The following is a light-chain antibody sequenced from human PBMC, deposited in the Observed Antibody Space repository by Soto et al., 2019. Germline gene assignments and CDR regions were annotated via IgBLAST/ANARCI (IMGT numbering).Light chain of an antibody. CDR2: GAS. V-gene: IGKV3-15*01. Sequence: EIVITQSPSTLSVSPGEIATLSCMASQSVSSTLDWYQQKPGQAPRLLIYGASTRATGIPARFSGSGSGTEFTLTTSSLQSEDIAVYYCQQYNNWPWTFGQGTKVEIK. CDR3: QQYNNWPWT. J-gene: IGKJ1*01. CDR1: QSVSST.